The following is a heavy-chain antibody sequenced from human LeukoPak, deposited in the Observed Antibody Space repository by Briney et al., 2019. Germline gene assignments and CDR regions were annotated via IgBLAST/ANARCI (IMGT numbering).Heavy chain of an antibody. D-gene: IGHD2-8*01. Sequence: PGGSLRLSCAASGFIFDDHGMHWVRRAPGKGLEWVSGISWSSGIIGYADSVKGRFTISRDNAKNSLDLQMNSLRAEDTAVYYCARDSCTNGVCYYFDYWGQGTLVTVSS. V-gene: IGHV3-9*01. J-gene: IGHJ4*02. CDR1: GFIFDDHG. CDR3: ARDSCTNGVCYYFDY. CDR2: ISWSSGII.